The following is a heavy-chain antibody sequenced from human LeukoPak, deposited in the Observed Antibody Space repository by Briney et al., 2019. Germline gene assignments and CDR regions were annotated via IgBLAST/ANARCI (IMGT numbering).Heavy chain of an antibody. Sequence: QSGRSLRLSCAASGFTFSSYAMHWVRQAPGKGLEWVAVISYDGSNKYYADSVKGRFTISRDNSKNTLYLQMNSLRAEDTAVYYCARERGEYYDRLYYFDYWGQGTLVTVSS. V-gene: IGHV3-30-3*01. CDR2: ISYDGSNK. D-gene: IGHD3-22*01. J-gene: IGHJ4*02. CDR3: ARERGEYYDRLYYFDY. CDR1: GFTFSSYA.